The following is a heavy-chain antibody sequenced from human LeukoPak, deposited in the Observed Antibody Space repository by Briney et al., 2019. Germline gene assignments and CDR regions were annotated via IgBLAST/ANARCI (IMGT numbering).Heavy chain of an antibody. CDR3: AKGGAVAAPAEYFQH. Sequence: TGGSLRLSCAASGFTFDDHAMHWVRQAPGKGLEWVSGISWNSGSIGYADSVKGRFTISRDNAKNSLYLQMNSLRAEDTALYYCAKGGAVAAPAEYFQHWGQGTLVTVSS. CDR1: GFTFDDHA. J-gene: IGHJ1*01. CDR2: ISWNSGSI. V-gene: IGHV3-9*01. D-gene: IGHD6-19*01.